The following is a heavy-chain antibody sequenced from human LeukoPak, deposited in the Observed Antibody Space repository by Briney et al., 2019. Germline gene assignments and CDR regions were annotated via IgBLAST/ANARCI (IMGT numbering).Heavy chain of an antibody. J-gene: IGHJ6*03. CDR1: GGIFSNYA. CDR3: ARIAGGLYFYYYYMDI. V-gene: IGHV1-69*06. D-gene: IGHD3-16*01. Sequence: ASVKVSCKASGGIFSNYAISWVRQAPGQGLEWMGGIIPIFGTANYAQKFRGRVTITADKSTRTAYMELSSLRSEDTAVYYCARIAGGLYFYYYYMDIWGKGTTVTVSS. CDR2: IIPIFGTA.